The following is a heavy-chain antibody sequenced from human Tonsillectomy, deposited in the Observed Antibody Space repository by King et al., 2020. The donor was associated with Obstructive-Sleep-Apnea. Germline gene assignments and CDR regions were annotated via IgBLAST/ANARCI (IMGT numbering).Heavy chain of an antibody. CDR2: INPKSGGT. CDR1: GYTFTGYY. V-gene: IGHV1-2*04. J-gene: IGHJ4*02. CDR3: ARYISSGYAY. Sequence: QLVQSGAEVKKPGASVKVSCKASGYTFTGYYIHWVRQAPGQGLELMGWINPKSGGTNYAQNFQGWVTMTRDTSISTAYMELRSLRSDDTAVYFCARYISSGYAYWGQGPPVTVPS. D-gene: IGHD3-22*01.